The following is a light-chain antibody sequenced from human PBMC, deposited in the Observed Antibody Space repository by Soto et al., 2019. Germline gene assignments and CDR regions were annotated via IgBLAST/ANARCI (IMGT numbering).Light chain of an antibody. CDR2: GAS. CDR3: QHYNTYPWT. V-gene: IGKV3-20*01. Sequence: EIVLTQSPGTLSLSPGERATLSCRASQSVSSSYLAWYQQKPGQAPRLLIYGASGRATGIPDRFSGSGSGTDFTLTISSLQPGDFATYYCQHYNTYPWTFGQGTKVDIK. CDR1: QSVSSSY. J-gene: IGKJ1*01.